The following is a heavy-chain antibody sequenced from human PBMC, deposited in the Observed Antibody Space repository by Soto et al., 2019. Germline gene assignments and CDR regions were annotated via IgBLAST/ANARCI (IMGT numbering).Heavy chain of an antibody. V-gene: IGHV3-53*01. Sequence: PGWSLRLSCAASGFTVSSNYMSWVRQAPGKGLEWVSVIYSGGSTYYADSVKGRFTISRDNSKNTLYLQMNSLRAEDTAVYYCARGGSYSPLDYWGQGTLVTVSS. CDR3: ARGGSYSPLDY. D-gene: IGHD1-26*01. CDR2: IYSGGST. J-gene: IGHJ4*02. CDR1: GFTVSSNY.